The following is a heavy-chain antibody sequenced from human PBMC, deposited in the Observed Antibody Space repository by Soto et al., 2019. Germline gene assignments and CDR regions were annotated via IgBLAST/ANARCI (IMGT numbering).Heavy chain of an antibody. V-gene: IGHV3-23*01. CDR1: GFTFTSYA. J-gene: IGHJ4*02. CDR2: ITGGGDNT. CDR3: TQDGGSRDWLTVN. D-gene: IGHD3-9*01. Sequence: EVQLLESVGDLVQPGGSLRLSCAASGFTFTSYAMSWIRKAPGKGLEWVSAITGGGDNTYYADSVKGRFTISRDNSKNTLYLQMNSLRAEDTAFYYCTQDGGSRDWLTVNWGQGTLVTVSS.